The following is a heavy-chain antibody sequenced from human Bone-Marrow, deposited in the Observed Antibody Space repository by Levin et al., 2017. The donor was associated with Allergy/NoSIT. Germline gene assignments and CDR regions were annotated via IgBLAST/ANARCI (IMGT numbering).Heavy chain of an antibody. CDR1: GFTFSSYG. V-gene: IGHV3-30*18. D-gene: IGHD1-26*01. CDR2: ISYDGSNK. J-gene: IGHJ4*02. Sequence: GESLKISCAASGFTFSSYGMHWVRQAPGKGLEWVAVISYDGSNKNYADSVKGRFTISRDNSKNTLYLQMNSLRAEDTAVYYCAKDPGVGAAAIDYWGQGTLVTVSS. CDR3: AKDPGVGAAAIDY.